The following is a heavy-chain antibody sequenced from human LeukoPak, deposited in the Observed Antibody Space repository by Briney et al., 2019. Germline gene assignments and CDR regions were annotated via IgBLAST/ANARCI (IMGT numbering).Heavy chain of an antibody. J-gene: IGHJ4*02. D-gene: IGHD2-2*01. V-gene: IGHV3-30*04. CDR3: ARAILGYCSSTSCPRGGFDY. Sequence: PGGSLRLSCAASGFTFSSYAMHWVRQAPGKGLEWVAVISYDGSNKYYADSVKGRFTISRDNSKNTLYLQMNSLRAEDTAVHYCARAILGYCSSTSCPRGGFDYWGQGTLVTVSS. CDR1: GFTFSSYA. CDR2: ISYDGSNK.